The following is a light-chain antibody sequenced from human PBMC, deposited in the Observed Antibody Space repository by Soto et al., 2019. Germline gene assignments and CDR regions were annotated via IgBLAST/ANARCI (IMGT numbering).Light chain of an antibody. CDR3: QQYGSSRA. J-gene: IGKJ1*01. CDR1: QSVSSSN. CDR2: GVS. Sequence: EIVLTQSPGTLSLSPGERATLSCRASQSVSSSNLAGYQQKPGQAPRLLIYGVSNRTTGIPDRFSGSGSGTDFTLTISTLEPEDFAVYYCQQYGSSRAFGQGTKVVIK. V-gene: IGKV3-20*01.